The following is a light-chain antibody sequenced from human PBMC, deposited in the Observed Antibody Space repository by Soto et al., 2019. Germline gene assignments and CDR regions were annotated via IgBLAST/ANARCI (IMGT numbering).Light chain of an antibody. CDR3: VQGTHWPWT. J-gene: IGKJ1*01. CDR1: QSLVYSDGNTS. Sequence: DVVMTQSPLSLPVTIGQPASISCRSSQSLVYSDGNTSLNCFQQRPGQSPRRLIYKVSNRDSGVPDRFSGSGSGADFTLKISRVEAEDVGVYYCVQGTHWPWTFGQGTKVEIK. CDR2: KVS. V-gene: IGKV2-30*01.